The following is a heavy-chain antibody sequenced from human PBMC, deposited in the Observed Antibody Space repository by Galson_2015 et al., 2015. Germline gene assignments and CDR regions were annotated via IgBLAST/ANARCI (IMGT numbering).Heavy chain of an antibody. J-gene: IGHJ4*02. V-gene: IGHV3-23*01. D-gene: IGHD3-22*01. CDR1: EFTFSSYA. CDR2: ISGSGGST. CDR3: AKDFRSGYYSPTDY. Sequence: SLRLSCAASEFTFSSYAMSWARQAPGKGLEWVSAISGSGGSTYYADSVKGRFTISRDNSKNTLYVQMNSLRVEDTAVYHCAKDFRSGYYSPTDYWDQGTLVTVSS.